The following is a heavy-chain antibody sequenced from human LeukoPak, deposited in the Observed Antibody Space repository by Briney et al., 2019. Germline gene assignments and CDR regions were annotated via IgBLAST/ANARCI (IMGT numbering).Heavy chain of an antibody. CDR1: GFTFSSYA. CDR2: ISGSGGST. CDR3: ARGLPYVYDSSGYYFDY. Sequence: PGGSLRLSCAASGFTFSSYAMSWVRQAPGKGLEWVSAISGSGGSTYYADSVKGRFTISRDNAKNSLYLQMNSLRAEDTAVYYCARGLPYVYDSSGYYFDYWGQGTLVTVSS. D-gene: IGHD3-22*01. J-gene: IGHJ4*02. V-gene: IGHV3-23*01.